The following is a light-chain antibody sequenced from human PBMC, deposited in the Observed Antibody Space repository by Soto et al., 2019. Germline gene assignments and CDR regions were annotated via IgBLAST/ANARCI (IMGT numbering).Light chain of an antibody. CDR1: NIGSKS. J-gene: IGLJ2*01. CDR3: QVWDSSSDHYVV. Sequence: SYELTQPPSVSVAPGKTARITCGGNNIGSKSVHWYQQKPGQAPVLVIYYDSDRPSGIPERFSGSNSGNTATLTISRVEAGDEADYYCQVWDSSSDHYVVFGGGTNVTVL. V-gene: IGLV3-21*04. CDR2: YDS.